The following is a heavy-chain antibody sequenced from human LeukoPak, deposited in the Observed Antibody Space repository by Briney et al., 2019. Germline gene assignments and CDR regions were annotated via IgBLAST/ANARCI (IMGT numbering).Heavy chain of an antibody. CDR3: ARIAVAGFDY. V-gene: IGHV3-7*01. CDR1: GVTFNSYW. J-gene: IGHJ4*02. Sequence: GGSLRLSCAASGVTFNSYWMSWVRQAPGKGLEWVANIKQDGSEKYYVDSVKGRFTISRDNAKNSLYLQMNSLRAEDTAVYYCARIAVAGFDYWGQGTLVTVSS. CDR2: IKQDGSEK. D-gene: IGHD6-19*01.